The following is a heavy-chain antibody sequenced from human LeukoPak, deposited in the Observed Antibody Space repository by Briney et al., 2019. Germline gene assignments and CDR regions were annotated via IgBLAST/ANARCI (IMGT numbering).Heavy chain of an antibody. J-gene: IGHJ4*02. CDR2: ISSSSSYI. CDR3: ARDVPQAGTVDY. D-gene: IGHD6-19*01. V-gene: IGHV3-21*01. Sequence: GGSLRLSCAASGFTFSSYSMNWVRQAPGKGLEWVSSISSSSSYIYYADSVKGRFTISRDNAKNSLYLQMNSLRAEDTAVYYCARDVPQAGTVDYWGQGTLVTVSS. CDR1: GFTFSSYS.